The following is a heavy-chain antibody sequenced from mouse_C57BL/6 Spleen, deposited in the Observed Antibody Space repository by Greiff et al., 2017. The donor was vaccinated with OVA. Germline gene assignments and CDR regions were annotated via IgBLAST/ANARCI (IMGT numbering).Heavy chain of an antibody. V-gene: IGHV5-4*01. Sequence: EVQLQESGGGLVKPGGSLKLSCAASGFTFSSYAMSWVRQTPEKRLEWVATISDGGSYTYYPDNVKGRFTISRDNAKNNLYLQMSHLKSEDTAMYYCARDQGLYGNWYFDVWGTGTTVTVSS. CDR2: ISDGGSYT. CDR3: ARDQGLYGNWYFDV. J-gene: IGHJ1*03. CDR1: GFTFSSYA. D-gene: IGHD2-1*01.